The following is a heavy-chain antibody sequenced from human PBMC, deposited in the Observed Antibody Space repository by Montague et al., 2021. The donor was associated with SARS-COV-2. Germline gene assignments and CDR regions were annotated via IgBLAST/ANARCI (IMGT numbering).Heavy chain of an antibody. CDR3: ARGPRITMIVVVITDIWFDP. CDR1: GGSDSDYY. Sequence: SETLSLTCAVYGGSDSDYYWSWIRQPPGKGLEWIGEINHSGSTNYNPSLKSRVTTSVDTSKNQFSLKLTSVTAADTAVYYCARGPRITMIVVVITDIWFDPWGQGTLVTVSS. CDR2: INHSGST. D-gene: IGHD3-22*01. J-gene: IGHJ5*02. V-gene: IGHV4-34*01.